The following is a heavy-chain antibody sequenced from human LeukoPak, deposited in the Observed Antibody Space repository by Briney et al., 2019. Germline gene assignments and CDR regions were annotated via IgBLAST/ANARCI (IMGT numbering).Heavy chain of an antibody. J-gene: IGHJ5*02. D-gene: IGHD6-6*01. CDR1: GGSFGGYY. V-gene: IGHV4-34*01. Sequence: PSETLSLTCVVNGGSFGGYYWTWIRQPPGKGLEWFGEVNDGGRTNYNASLKSRVTMSVDTSRNQISLKVTSVTAADTGVYYCARNSAYSSSSGVNLWGQGALVIVSS. CDR3: ARNSAYSSSSGVNL. CDR2: VNDGGRT.